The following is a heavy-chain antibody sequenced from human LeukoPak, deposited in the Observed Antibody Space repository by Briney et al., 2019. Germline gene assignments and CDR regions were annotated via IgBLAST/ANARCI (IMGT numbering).Heavy chain of an antibody. CDR1: GGSISTYY. CDR3: ARVVYGDYAGDIYNWFDP. V-gene: IGHV4-59*01. CDR2: INYSGST. J-gene: IGHJ5*02. Sequence: SETLSLTCTVSGGSISTYYWSWIRQPPGKGLEWIGYINYSGSTYNPSLKSRVTMSVDTSKNQFSLKLSSVTAADTAVYYCARVVYGDYAGDIYNWFDPWGQGTQVTVSS. D-gene: IGHD4-17*01.